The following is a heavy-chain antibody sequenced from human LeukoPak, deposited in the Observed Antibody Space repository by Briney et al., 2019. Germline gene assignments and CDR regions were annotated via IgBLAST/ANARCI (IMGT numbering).Heavy chain of an antibody. Sequence: GGSLRLSCAASGFTFSSYWMSWVRQAPGKGLEWVANIKQDGSEKYYVDSVKGRFTISRDNAKNSLYLQMNSLRAEDTAVYYCARLGGGHSSSWYDAFDIWGQGTMVTVSS. V-gene: IGHV3-7*01. CDR3: ARLGGGHSSSWYDAFDI. J-gene: IGHJ3*02. CDR2: IKQDGSEK. D-gene: IGHD6-13*01. CDR1: GFTFSSYW.